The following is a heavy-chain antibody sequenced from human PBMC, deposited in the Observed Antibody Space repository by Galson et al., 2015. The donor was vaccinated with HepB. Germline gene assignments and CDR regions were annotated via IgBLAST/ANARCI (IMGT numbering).Heavy chain of an antibody. CDR2: IRSKASNYAT. J-gene: IGHJ4*02. CDR1: GFTFSGSP. CDR3: TRLADLSGYSSS. V-gene: IGHV3-73*01. Sequence: SLRLSCAASGFTFSGSPIHWVRQTSGKGLEWVGRIRSKASNYATAYTASLKGRFTISRDDSKNTAYLHMRSLRTEDTAVYYWTRLADLSGYSSSWGQGTLVTVSS. D-gene: IGHD6-13*01.